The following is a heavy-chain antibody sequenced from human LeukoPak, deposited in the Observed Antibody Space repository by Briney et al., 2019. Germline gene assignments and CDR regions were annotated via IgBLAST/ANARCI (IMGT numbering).Heavy chain of an antibody. D-gene: IGHD2-21*02. V-gene: IGHV1-2*04. CDR1: GYTFTGYY. Sequence: ASVKVSCKASGYTFTGYYMHWVRQAPGQGLEWMGWINPNSGGTNYAQKFQGWVTMTRDTSISTAYMELSRLRSEDTAVYYCARLPLGTYCGGDCRFDIWGQGTMVTVSS. CDR3: ARLPLGTYCGGDCRFDI. CDR2: INPNSGGT. J-gene: IGHJ3*02.